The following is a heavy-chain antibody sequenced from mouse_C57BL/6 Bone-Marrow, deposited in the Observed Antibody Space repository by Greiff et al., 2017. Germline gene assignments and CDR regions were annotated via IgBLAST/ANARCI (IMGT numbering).Heavy chain of an antibody. J-gene: IGHJ2*01. CDR3: ATYGLFDY. D-gene: IGHD1-1*02. V-gene: IGHV14-4*01. Sequence: EVQLLESGAELVRPGASVKFSCTASGFNIKDDYMPWVQQRPEQGLEWIGWIDPENGDTEYASKVQGKGTITADTSSNTAYLQLSSLTSEDTAVYYCATYGLFDYWGKGTTLTVSS. CDR2: IDPENGDT. CDR1: GFNIKDDY.